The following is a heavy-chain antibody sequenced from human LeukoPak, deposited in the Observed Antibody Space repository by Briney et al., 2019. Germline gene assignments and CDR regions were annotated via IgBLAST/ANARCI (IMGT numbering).Heavy chain of an antibody. J-gene: IGHJ6*02. Sequence: SETLSLTCTVSGGSISTYYWSWIRQPAGKGLEWVGRIYTSGSTNYNPSLKSRVTMSVDTSKNQFSLKLSSVTAADTAVYYCARDRVESSGYYYYYGMDVWGQGTTVTVSS. V-gene: IGHV4-4*07. CDR2: IYTSGST. D-gene: IGHD3-22*01. CDR3: ARDRVESSGYYYYYGMDV. CDR1: GGSISTYY.